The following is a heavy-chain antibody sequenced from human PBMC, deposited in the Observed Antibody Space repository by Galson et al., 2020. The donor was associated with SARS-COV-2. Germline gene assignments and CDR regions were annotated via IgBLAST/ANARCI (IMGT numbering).Heavy chain of an antibody. CDR1: GWSIGSGGHY. V-gene: IGHV4-31*03. D-gene: IGHD3-9*01. CDR2: IYYSGST. Sequence: SETLSLTCTVSGWSIGSGGHYWNWIRQHPGKGLEWIGHIYYSGSTYYSPSLKSRLTMSVETSKNQFPLKVKSLTAADTAVYYCARGLAYFRNCFYTGYFDPLGQGFLGTLSP. J-gene: IGHJ5*02. CDR3: ARGLAYFRNCFYTGYFDP.